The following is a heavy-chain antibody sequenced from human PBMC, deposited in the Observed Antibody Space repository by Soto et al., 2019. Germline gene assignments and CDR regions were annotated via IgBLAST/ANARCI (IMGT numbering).Heavy chain of an antibody. CDR1: GGSFSGYY. D-gene: IGHD4-17*01. J-gene: IGHJ4*02. Sequence: QMQLQQWGAGLLKPSETLSLTCAVYGGSFSGYYYYWIRQPPGKGLEWIGEINRSGSTNYNPSLKSRVTISVDTSKTPFSLTLSSVTASDTAIYYCARGGLTTVPPLTWGQGTLVTVSS. CDR3: ARGGLTTVPPLT. CDR2: INRSGST. V-gene: IGHV4-34*01.